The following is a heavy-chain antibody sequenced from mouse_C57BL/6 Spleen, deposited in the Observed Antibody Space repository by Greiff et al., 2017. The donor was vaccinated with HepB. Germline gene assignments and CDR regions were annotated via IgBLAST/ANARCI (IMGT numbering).Heavy chain of an antibody. Sequence: EVQLQQSGPVLVKPGASVKMSCKASGYTFTDYYMNWVKQSHGKSLEWIGVINPYNGGTSYNQKFKGKATLTVDKSSSTAYMELNSLTTEESAVYYCARGLKSWYLDVWGTGTTVTVSS. D-gene: IGHD1-3*01. CDR2: INPYNGGT. V-gene: IGHV1-19*01. CDR1: GYTFTDYY. J-gene: IGHJ1*03. CDR3: ARGLKSWYLDV.